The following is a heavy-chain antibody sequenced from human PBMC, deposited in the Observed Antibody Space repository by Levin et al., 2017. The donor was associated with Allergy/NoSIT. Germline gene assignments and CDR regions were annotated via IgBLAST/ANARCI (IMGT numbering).Heavy chain of an antibody. J-gene: IGHJ6*02. CDR1: GFTFSSYG. CDR3: ANSPRGYSEDDRTYSYYGMDV. Sequence: PGGSLRLSCAASGFTFSSYGMHWVRQAPGKGLEWVAVISYDGSYKYYADSVKGRFTISRDNSKNTLYLQMNSLRAEDTAVYFCANSPRGYSEDDRTYSYYGMDVWGQGTTVTVSS. D-gene: IGHD5-12*01. V-gene: IGHV3-30*18. CDR2: ISYDGSYK.